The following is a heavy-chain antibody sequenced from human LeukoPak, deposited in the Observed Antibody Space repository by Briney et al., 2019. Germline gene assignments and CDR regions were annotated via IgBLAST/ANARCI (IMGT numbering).Heavy chain of an antibody. CDR1: GFTFSNYA. D-gene: IGHD2/OR15-2a*01. CDR2: ISASGGST. J-gene: IGHJ5*02. V-gene: IGHV3-23*01. Sequence: GGSLRLSCAASGFTFSNYAMNWVRQAPGKGLEWVSGISASGGSTYYAGSVKGRFTISRDDSKNTLYLQMNSLRAEDTAIYYCAKPADPFGWAFRWFDPWGQGTLVTVSS. CDR3: AKPADPFGWAFRWFDP.